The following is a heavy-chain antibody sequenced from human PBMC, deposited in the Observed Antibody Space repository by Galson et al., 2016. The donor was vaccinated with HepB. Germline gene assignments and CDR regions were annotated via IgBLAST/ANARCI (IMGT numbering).Heavy chain of an antibody. CDR3: AREPLNGGNGPFDY. J-gene: IGHJ4*02. CDR1: GGTFSSYG. V-gene: IGHV1-69*13. CDR2: IIPIFGTA. D-gene: IGHD4-23*01. Sequence: SVKVSCKASGGTFSSYGFSWVRQAPGQGLEWMGGIIPIFGTANYAQKFQGRVTITADESTSTAHMELSSLRSEDTAVYYCAREPLNGGNGPFDYWAREPWSPSPQ.